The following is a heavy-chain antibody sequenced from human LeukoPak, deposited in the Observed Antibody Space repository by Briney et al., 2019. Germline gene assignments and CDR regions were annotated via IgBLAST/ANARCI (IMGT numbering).Heavy chain of an antibody. D-gene: IGHD3-10*01. J-gene: IGHJ5*02. CDR1: GYTFTSYG. CDR3: ARGKWFGELYGYNWFDP. Sequence: ASVKVSCKASGYTFTSYGISWVRQAPGQGLEWMGWISAYNGNTNYAQKLQGRVTMTTDTSTSTAYMELRSLRSDDTAVYYCARGKWFGELYGYNWFDPWGQGTLVTVSS. V-gene: IGHV1-18*01. CDR2: ISAYNGNT.